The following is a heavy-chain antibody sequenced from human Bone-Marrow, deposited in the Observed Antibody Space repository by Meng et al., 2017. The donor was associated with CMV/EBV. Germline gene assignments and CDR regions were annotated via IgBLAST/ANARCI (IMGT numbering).Heavy chain of an antibody. D-gene: IGHD5-18*01. V-gene: IGHV3-11*01. Sequence: GESLKISCAASGFTFSDYYMSWIRQAPGKGLEWVSYISSSGSTIYYADSVKGRFTISRDNAKNSLYLQMNSLRAEDTAVYYCARVYSYGDYYFDYWGQGTLVTFSS. J-gene: IGHJ4*02. CDR3: ARVYSYGDYYFDY. CDR2: ISSSGSTI. CDR1: GFTFSDYY.